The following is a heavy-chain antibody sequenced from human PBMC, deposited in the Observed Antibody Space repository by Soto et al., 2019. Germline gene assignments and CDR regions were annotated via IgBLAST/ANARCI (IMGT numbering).Heavy chain of an antibody. J-gene: IGHJ3*02. V-gene: IGHV1-2*04. D-gene: IGHD6-19*01. CDR3: ARSVRPGIAVAGTVGAFDI. CDR2: INPNSGGT. Sequence: ASVKVSCKASGYTFTGYYMHWVRQAPGQGLEWMGWINPNSGGTNYAQKFQGWVTMTRDTSISTAYMELSRLRSDDTAVYYCARSVRPGIAVAGTVGAFDIWGQGTMVTVSS. CDR1: GYTFTGYY.